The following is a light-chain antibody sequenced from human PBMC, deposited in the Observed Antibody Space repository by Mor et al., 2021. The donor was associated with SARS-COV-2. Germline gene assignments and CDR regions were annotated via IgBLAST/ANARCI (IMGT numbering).Light chain of an antibody. Sequence: GQSITLSCTGGSNDVGNYDLVSWFQQYPGTAPKLIISEVTKRPSGVSDRFSGSKSGNTASLTISELQADDEADYYCYSYAGKNTFVFGTG. CDR1: SNDVGNYDL. CDR3: YSYAGKNTFV. V-gene: IGLV2-23*02. CDR2: EVT. J-gene: IGLJ1*01.